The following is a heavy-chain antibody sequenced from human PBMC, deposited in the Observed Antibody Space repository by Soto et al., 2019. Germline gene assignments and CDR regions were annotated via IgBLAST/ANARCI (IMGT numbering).Heavy chain of an antibody. J-gene: IGHJ4*02. V-gene: IGHV4-4*02. CDR3: RILRREGRSFVY. CDR2: IYHSGST. D-gene: IGHD1-26*01. Sequence: PSETLSLTCAVSGGSINSRYWWRWVRQSPGKGLEWIGEIYHSGSTYYNPSLKSRVTISVDTSKNQFSLKLSSVTAADTAVYYWRILRREGRSFVYWGQETLVTVSS. CDR1: GGSINSRYW.